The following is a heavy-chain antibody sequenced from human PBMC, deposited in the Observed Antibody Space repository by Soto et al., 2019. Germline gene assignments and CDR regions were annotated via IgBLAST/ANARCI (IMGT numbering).Heavy chain of an antibody. D-gene: IGHD3-16*01. Sequence: QLQLQESGPGLVKPSETLSLTCTVSGGSISSSSYYWGWIRQPPGKGLEWIGSIYYSGSTYYNTSLKSRVTISVDTSKNQFSLKLSSVTAADTAVYYCASPGGDSLRFMYYFDYWGQGTLVTVSS. CDR3: ASPGGDSLRFMYYFDY. CDR1: GGSISSSSYY. J-gene: IGHJ4*02. V-gene: IGHV4-39*01. CDR2: IYYSGST.